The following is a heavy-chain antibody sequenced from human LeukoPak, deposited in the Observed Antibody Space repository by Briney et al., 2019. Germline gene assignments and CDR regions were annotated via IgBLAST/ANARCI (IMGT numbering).Heavy chain of an antibody. J-gene: IGHJ4*02. CDR3: ARGSEYSSSSSGD. Sequence: QSGGSLRLSCAASGFTFSSYEMNWVRQAPGKGLEWVSYISSSGSTIYYADSVKGRFTISRDNAKNSLYLQMNSLRAEDTAVYYCARGSEYSSSSSGDWGQGTLVTVSS. CDR1: GFTFSSYE. CDR2: ISSSGSTI. D-gene: IGHD6-6*01. V-gene: IGHV3-48*03.